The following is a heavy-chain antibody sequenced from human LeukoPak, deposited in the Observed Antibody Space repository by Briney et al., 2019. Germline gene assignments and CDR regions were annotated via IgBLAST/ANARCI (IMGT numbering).Heavy chain of an antibody. D-gene: IGHD1-26*01. J-gene: IGHJ4*02. Sequence: GGSLRLSCAASGFTFSSYGIHWVRQAPGKGLGWVAFIRYDGNNKYYTDSVKGRFTISRDNSKNTLYLHMDNLRGEDTAVYYCAKAGVTGATVMYYFDYWGQGTLVTVSS. CDR2: IRYDGNNK. V-gene: IGHV3-30*02. CDR1: GFTFSSYG. CDR3: AKAGVTGATVMYYFDY.